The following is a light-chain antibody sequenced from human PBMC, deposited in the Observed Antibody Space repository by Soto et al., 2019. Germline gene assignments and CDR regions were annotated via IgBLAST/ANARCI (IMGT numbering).Light chain of an antibody. Sequence: DIPMTQSPSTLSASVGDIVTITCRASQSISSWLAWYQQKPGKDPKVLIYKASSLGSGVPYSFGGSGSVTEFTLTISSLQPDDFATYSCQDHNTYPWSFGQGTPFEIK. CDR2: KAS. CDR3: QDHNTYPWS. V-gene: IGKV1-5*03. J-gene: IGKJ1*01. CDR1: QSISSW.